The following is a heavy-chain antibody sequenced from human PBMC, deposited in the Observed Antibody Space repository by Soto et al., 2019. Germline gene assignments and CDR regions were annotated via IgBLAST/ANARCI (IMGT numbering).Heavy chain of an antibody. CDR1: GFTFSSYG. CDR3: AKVYCISTTCHWNDAFDI. Sequence: QVQLVESGGGVVQPGRSLRLSCAASGFTFSSYGMHWVRQAPGKGLEWVAVISYDGSEEYYSDSVKGRFTISRDNSKNNLYLQMNSLRAEDTAVYYCAKVYCISTTCHWNDAFDIWGQGTMVTVSS. V-gene: IGHV3-30*18. D-gene: IGHD2-2*01. J-gene: IGHJ3*02. CDR2: ISYDGSEE.